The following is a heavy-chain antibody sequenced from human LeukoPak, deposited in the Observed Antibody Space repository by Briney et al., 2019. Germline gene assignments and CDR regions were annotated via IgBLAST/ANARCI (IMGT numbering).Heavy chain of an antibody. J-gene: IGHJ6*03. CDR1: GGTFSSYA. D-gene: IGHD1-1*01. V-gene: IGHV1-46*03. CDR2: INPSGGST. CDR3: ARAGTIFGHYYYYMDV. Sequence: ASAKVSCKASGGTFSSYAISWVRQAPGQGLEWMGIINPSGGSTSYAQKFQGRVTMTRDTSTSTVYMELSSLRSEDTAVYYCARAGTIFGHYYYYMDVWGKGTTVTVSS.